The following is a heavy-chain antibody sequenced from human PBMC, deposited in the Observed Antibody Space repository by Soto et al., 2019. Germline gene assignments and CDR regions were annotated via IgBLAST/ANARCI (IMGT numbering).Heavy chain of an antibody. CDR2: IIPVFGTP. Sequence: GASVKVSCKASGYSFSSHAITWVRQAPGQGLEWMGGIIPVFGTPSYAQKFQGGVTISADKSTNTSYLELRSLRSEDTAVYYCARGGALSTSWYWGDGLDSWGQGTQVTAPQ. D-gene: IGHD6-13*01. V-gene: IGHV1-69*06. CDR3: ARGGALSTSWYWGDGLDS. CDR1: GYSFSSHA. J-gene: IGHJ4*02.